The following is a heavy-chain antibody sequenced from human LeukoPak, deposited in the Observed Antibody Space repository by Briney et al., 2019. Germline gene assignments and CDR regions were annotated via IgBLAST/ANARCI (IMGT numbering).Heavy chain of an antibody. CDR3: ARGRGRCSSTSCYRWFDP. CDR1: GYTFTSYG. V-gene: IGHV1-8*01. J-gene: IGHJ5*02. Sequence: ASVKVSCKASGYTFTSYGINWVRQATGQGLEWMGWMNPNSGNTGYAQKFQGRVTMTRNTSISTAYMELSSLRSEDTAVYYCARGRGRCSSTSCYRWFDPWGQGTLVTVSS. CDR2: MNPNSGNT. D-gene: IGHD2-2*01.